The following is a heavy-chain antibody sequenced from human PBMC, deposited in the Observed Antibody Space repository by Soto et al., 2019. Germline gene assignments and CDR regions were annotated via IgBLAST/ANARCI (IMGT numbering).Heavy chain of an antibody. Sequence: LSLTCTVSGGSISSSSYYWGWIRQPPGKGLEWIGSIYYSGSTYYNPSLKSRVTISVDTSKNQFSLKLSSVTAADTAVYYCARLIYDYVWGSSPPNWFDPWGQGTLVTVSS. CDR2: IYYSGST. CDR3: ARLIYDYVWGSSPPNWFDP. J-gene: IGHJ5*02. D-gene: IGHD3-16*01. CDR1: GGSISSSSYY. V-gene: IGHV4-39*01.